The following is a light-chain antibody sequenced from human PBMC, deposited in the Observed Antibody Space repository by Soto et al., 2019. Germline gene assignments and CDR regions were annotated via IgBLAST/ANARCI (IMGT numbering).Light chain of an antibody. Sequence: QSALTQPASVSGSPGQSITISCTGTSSDVGGYNSVSWYQQHPGKAPQLMIYDVGYRPSGVSDRFSGSKSGNTASLTVSGLRAEDEADCYCSSYARTATRVFGGGTKVTV. CDR3: SSYARTATRV. V-gene: IGLV2-14*01. CDR1: SSDVGGYNS. J-gene: IGLJ3*02. CDR2: DVG.